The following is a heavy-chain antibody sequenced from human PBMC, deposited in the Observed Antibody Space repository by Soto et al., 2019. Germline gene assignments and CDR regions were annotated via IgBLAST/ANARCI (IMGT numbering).Heavy chain of an antibody. D-gene: IGHD3-16*01. V-gene: IGHV3-73*01. CDR1: GFTFSGSA. J-gene: IGHJ4*02. CDR3: SSHPHPDMIRN. Sequence: SGGSLRLSCAASGFTFSGSALHLVRQASGKGLEWVGRIRTKVNSYATAYAASVTGRFTISRDDSRNTAYLQMKSLKNEDTAVYYCSSHPHPDMIRNWGQGTLVTVSS. CDR2: IRTKVNSYAT.